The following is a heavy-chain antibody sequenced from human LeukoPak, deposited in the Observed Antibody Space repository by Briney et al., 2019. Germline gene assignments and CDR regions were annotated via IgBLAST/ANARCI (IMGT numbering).Heavy chain of an antibody. V-gene: IGHV1-46*01. J-gene: IGHJ4*02. CDR2: INPSGGST. D-gene: IGHD3-10*01. CDR3: ARDQGSGSYYPRFDY. Sequence: GASVKVSCKASGYTFTSYYMHWVRQAPGQGLEWMGIINPSGGSTSYAQKFQGRVTMTRDTSTSTAYMELRSLRSDDTAVYYCARDQGSGSYYPRFDYWGQGALVTVSS. CDR1: GYTFTSYY.